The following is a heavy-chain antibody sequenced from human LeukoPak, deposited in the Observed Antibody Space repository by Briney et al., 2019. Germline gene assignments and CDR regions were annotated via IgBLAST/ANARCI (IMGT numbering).Heavy chain of an antibody. J-gene: IGHJ6*02. CDR2: IWYDGSNK. Sequence: GGSLRLSCAASGFTFSSYGMHWVRQAPGKGLEWVAVIWYDGSNKYYADSVKGRSTISRENSKDTLYLQMNSLRAEDTAVYYCARGSDSSSSPYYYYGMDVWGQGTTVTVSS. CDR1: GFTFSSYG. V-gene: IGHV3-33*01. CDR3: ARGSDSSSSPYYYYGMDV. D-gene: IGHD6-6*01.